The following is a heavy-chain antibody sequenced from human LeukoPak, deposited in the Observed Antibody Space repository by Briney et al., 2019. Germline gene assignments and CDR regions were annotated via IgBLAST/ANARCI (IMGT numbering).Heavy chain of an antibody. J-gene: IGHJ5*02. CDR1: GFTFSSYA. Sequence: GGSLRLSCAASGFTFSSYAMSWVCETPGGGLEWVSAISGSGGSTYYADSVKGRFTISRDNSKNTLYLQMNSLRAEDTAVYYWAKGRRSPSWRWFDPWGQGTLVTVSS. V-gene: IGHV3-23*01. D-gene: IGHD2-2*01. CDR3: AKGRRSPSWRWFDP. CDR2: ISGSGGST.